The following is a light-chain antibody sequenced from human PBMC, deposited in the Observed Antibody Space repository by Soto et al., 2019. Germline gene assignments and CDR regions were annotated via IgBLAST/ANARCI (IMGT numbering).Light chain of an antibody. CDR3: CSYTSSSTHV. V-gene: IGLV2-14*03. Sequence: QSALTQPASVSGSPGQSITISCTGTSSNVGGYNFVSWYQQHPGKVPKLMIFDVNRRPSGVSDRFSGSKSGNTASLTISGLQAEDEGDYYCCSYTSSSTHVFGSGTKVTVL. CDR2: DVN. J-gene: IGLJ1*01. CDR1: SSNVGGYNF.